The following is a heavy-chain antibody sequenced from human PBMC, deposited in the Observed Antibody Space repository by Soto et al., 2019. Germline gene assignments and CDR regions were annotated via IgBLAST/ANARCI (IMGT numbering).Heavy chain of an antibody. D-gene: IGHD3-22*01. CDR2: ISSSSTTI. CDR3: ARSPYYYDSSNYYGY. V-gene: IGHV3-48*02. J-gene: IGHJ4*02. Sequence: GGSLRLSCAASGFTFSSYGMNWVRQAPGKGLEWVSYISSSSTTIYYADSVKGRFTIFRDNAKNSLYLQLNSLRDEDTAVYYCARSPYYYDSSNYYGYWGQGALVTVSS. CDR1: GFTFSSYG.